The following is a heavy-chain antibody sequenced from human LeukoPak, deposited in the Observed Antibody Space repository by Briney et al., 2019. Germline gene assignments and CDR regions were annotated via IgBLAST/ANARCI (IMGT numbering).Heavy chain of an antibody. J-gene: IGHJ3*01. CDR2: ISNSGGST. Sequence: PGGSLRLSCAASGFTFGNYAMSWVRQAPGKGLEWVSGISNSGGSTYYADSVKGRVTIPRDNSKNTLYLHMNSPRAEDTAVYYCANEYSKGDVWGQGTMVTVSS. V-gene: IGHV3-23*01. CDR3: ANEYSKGDV. CDR1: GFTFGNYA. D-gene: IGHD5-12*01.